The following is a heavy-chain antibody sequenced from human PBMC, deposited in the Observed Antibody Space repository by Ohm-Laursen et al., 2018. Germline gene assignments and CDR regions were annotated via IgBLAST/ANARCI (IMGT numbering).Heavy chain of an antibody. V-gene: IGHV1-8*01. J-gene: IGHJ3*02. D-gene: IGHD1-7*01. Sequence: SAPTLINYDTHCVRLPSGHGLGWMGLMNPKSGDTGYAHKFQGRVTMARNASISTANMEMSRLRSEDTAVYYCARGRLSGTRRALDIGGQGTRVTVSS. CDR2: MNPKSGDT. CDR1: APTLINYD. CDR3: ARGRLSGTRRALDI.